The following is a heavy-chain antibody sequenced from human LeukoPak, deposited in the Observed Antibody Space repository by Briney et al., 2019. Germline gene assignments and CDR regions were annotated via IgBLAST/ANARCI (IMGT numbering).Heavy chain of an antibody. CDR2: IHSSGST. J-gene: IGHJ4*02. V-gene: IGHV4-59*08. CDR3: ARWYSSGWAFDY. CDR1: GGTISSYY. Sequence: SETLSLTCTVSGGTISSYYWHWIRQPPGKGLEWIGYIHSSGSTKYNPSLKGRVTISVDTSKNQFSLKLSSVTAADTAVYYCARWYSSGWAFDYWGQGTLVTVSS. D-gene: IGHD6-19*01.